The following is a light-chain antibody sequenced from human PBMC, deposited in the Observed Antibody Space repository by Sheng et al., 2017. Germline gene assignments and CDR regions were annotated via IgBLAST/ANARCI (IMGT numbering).Light chain of an antibody. V-gene: IGKV3D-20*02. Sequence: EIVLTQSPGTLSLSPGERATLSCRASQSVSSSYLAWYQQKPGQAPRLLIYGASSRATGIPDRFSGSGSGTDFTLTISRLEPEDFALYYCQQRYNWPLTFGGGTKVKIK. CDR3: QQRYNWPLT. CDR1: QSVSSSY. J-gene: IGKJ4*01. CDR2: GAS.